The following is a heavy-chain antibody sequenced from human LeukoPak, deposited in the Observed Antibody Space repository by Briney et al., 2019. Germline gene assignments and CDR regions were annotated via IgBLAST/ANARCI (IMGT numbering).Heavy chain of an antibody. V-gene: IGHV1-18*01. CDR3: ARDRPYSSGWYGLDAFDI. D-gene: IGHD6-19*01. J-gene: IGHJ3*02. Sequence: ASVKVSCKASGYTFTSYGISWVRQAPGQGLEWMGWISAYNGNTNYAQKLQGRVDMTTDTSTSTAYMELWSLRSDDTAVYYCARDRPYSSGWYGLDAFDIWGQGTMVTVSS. CDR2: ISAYNGNT. CDR1: GYTFTSYG.